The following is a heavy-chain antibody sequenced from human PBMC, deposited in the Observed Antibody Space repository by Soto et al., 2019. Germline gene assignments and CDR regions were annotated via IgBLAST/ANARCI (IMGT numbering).Heavy chain of an antibody. V-gene: IGHV3-30*18. D-gene: IGHD3-9*01. Sequence: GGSLRLSCAASGFTFSSYGMHWVRQAPGKGLEWVAVISYDGSNKYYADSVKGRFTISRDNSKNTLYLQMNSLRAEDTAVYYCAKVRRVTYYDILTGYSDYWGQGTLVTVSS. J-gene: IGHJ4*02. CDR2: ISYDGSNK. CDR3: AKVRRVTYYDILTGYSDY. CDR1: GFTFSSYG.